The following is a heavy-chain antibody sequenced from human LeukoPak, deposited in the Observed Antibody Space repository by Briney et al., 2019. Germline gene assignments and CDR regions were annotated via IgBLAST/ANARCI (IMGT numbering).Heavy chain of an antibody. D-gene: IGHD4/OR15-4a*01. J-gene: IGHJ3*02. CDR1: GFTFSSYS. CDR2: ISSSSSTI. CDR3: ASLTAPDAFDI. Sequence: GGSLRLSCAASGFTFSSYSMNWVRQAPGKGLEWVSYISSSSSTIYYADSVKGRFTISRDNAKNSLYLQMSSLRADDTAVYYCASLTAPDAFDIWGQGTMVTVSS. V-gene: IGHV3-48*01.